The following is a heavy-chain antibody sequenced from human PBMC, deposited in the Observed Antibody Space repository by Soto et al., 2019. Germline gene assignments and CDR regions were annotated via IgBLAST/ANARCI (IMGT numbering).Heavy chain of an antibody. J-gene: IGHJ4*02. CDR1: GFAFNNYG. CDR3: TRAAIRGELLEY. V-gene: IGHV3-33*01. D-gene: IGHD1-26*01. Sequence: QVQLVESGGGVVQPGRSLRLSCAASGFAFNNYGMHWVRQAPGKGLEWVALIWHDGSNKGYADSVKGRFTIARDNSKNTLNLQMNSLRVEDTAGYYCTRAAIRGELLEYWGQGTQVTVSS. CDR2: IWHDGSNK.